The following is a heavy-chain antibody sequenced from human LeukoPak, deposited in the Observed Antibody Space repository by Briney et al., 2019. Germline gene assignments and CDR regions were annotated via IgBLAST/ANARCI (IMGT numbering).Heavy chain of an antibody. D-gene: IGHD6-19*01. J-gene: IGHJ4*02. CDR1: GFTSTNYG. CDR3: DRSFAVGDTGRFDY. V-gene: IGHV3-30*02. Sequence: GGSLRLSCAASGFTSTNYGIHWDRHAPDKGLEWVAFIRNDGTDKYYTESVKGRFTISRDNSKNTLYVQINSLRADDTAVYYCDRSFAVGDTGRFDYWGQGTLVTVSS. CDR2: IRNDGTDK.